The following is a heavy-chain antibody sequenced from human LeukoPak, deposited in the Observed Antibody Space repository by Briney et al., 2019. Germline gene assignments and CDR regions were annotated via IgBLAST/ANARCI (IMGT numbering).Heavy chain of an antibody. CDR3: AREHDSREMAFDY. Sequence: PGGSLRLSCAASGFTFSSYGMHWVRQAPGKGLEWVAVIWYDGSNKYYADSVKGRFTISRDNSKNTLYLQMNSLRAEDTAVYYCAREHDSREMAFDYWGQGTLVTVSS. CDR1: GFTFSSYG. V-gene: IGHV3-33*01. J-gene: IGHJ4*02. CDR2: IWYDGSNK. D-gene: IGHD5-24*01.